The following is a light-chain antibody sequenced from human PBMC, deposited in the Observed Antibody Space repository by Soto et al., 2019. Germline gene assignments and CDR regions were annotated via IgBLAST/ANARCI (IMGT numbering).Light chain of an antibody. V-gene: IGKV3-20*01. CDR3: QQYGSSPVT. Sequence: EIVLTQSPGTLSLSPGERATLSCRASQSVSSSYLAWYQQKPGQAPRLLIYGASSRATGIPDRFSGSGSGTDFTLTISRLEPDDFAVYYCQQYGSSPVTFGQGTKLEIK. CDR1: QSVSSSY. CDR2: GAS. J-gene: IGKJ2*01.